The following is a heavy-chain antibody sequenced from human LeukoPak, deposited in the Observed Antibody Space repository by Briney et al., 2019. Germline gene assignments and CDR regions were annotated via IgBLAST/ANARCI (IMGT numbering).Heavy chain of an antibody. CDR2: ISSSSSTI. Sequence: PGGSLRLSCAASGFTFSSYSMNWVRQAPGKGLEWVSYISSSSSTIYYADSVNGRFTISRDNAKNSLYLQMNSLRAEDTAVYYCARDLGIDYGSVDNWGQGTLVTVSS. V-gene: IGHV3-48*04. J-gene: IGHJ4*02. D-gene: IGHD3-10*01. CDR3: ARDLGIDYGSVDN. CDR1: GFTFSSYS.